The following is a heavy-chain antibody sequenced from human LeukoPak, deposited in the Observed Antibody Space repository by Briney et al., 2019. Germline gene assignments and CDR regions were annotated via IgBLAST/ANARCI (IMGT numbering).Heavy chain of an antibody. Sequence: SETLSLICAVYGGSFSGYYWSWIRQPPGKGLEWIGEINHSGSTNYNPSLKSRVTISVDTSKNQFSLKLSSVTAADTAVYYCARVGSSSWFPNYYYYYMDVWGKGTTVTISS. V-gene: IGHV4-34*01. D-gene: IGHD6-13*01. CDR1: GGSFSGYY. CDR3: ARVGSSSWFPNYYYYYMDV. J-gene: IGHJ6*03. CDR2: INHSGST.